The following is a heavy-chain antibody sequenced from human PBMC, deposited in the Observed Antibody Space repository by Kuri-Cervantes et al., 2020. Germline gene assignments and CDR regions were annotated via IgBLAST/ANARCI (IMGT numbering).Heavy chain of an antibody. D-gene: IGHD6-19*01. CDR1: GYSFTDYH. Sequence: ASVKVSCKASGYSFTDYHIHWVRQAPGQGLEWMGWINPKTGDTNYAQTFQGRVTMTRDTSISTAYMELSRLRSDDTAVYYCVRVPTSSGWYSSSPRYYFAYWGQGNQV. CDR2: INPKTGDT. V-gene: IGHV1-2*02. CDR3: VRVPTSSGWYSSSPRYYFAY. J-gene: IGHJ4*02.